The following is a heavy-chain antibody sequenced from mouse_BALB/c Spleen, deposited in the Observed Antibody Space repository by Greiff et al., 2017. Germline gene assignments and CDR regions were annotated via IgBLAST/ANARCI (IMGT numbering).Heavy chain of an antibody. V-gene: IGHV3-6*02. CDR1: GYSITSGYY. CDR2: ISYDGSN. J-gene: IGHJ4*01. CDR3: ARMGYYYAMDY. D-gene: IGHD2-3*01. Sequence: EVKLMESGPGLVKPSQSLSLTCSVTGYSITSGYYWNWIRQFPGNKLEWMGYISYDGSNNYNPSLKNRISITRDTSKNQFFLKLNSVTTEDTATYYCARMGYYYAMDYWGQGTSVTVSS.